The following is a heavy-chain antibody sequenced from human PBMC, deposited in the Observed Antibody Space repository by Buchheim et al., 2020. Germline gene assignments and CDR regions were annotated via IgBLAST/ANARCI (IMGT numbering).Heavy chain of an antibody. Sequence: QVQLVQSGAEVKKPGVSVKVSCKASGYTFTSYYMHWVRQAPGQGLEWMGIINPSGGSTSYAQRFQGRVTMTRDTSTSTVYMELSSLRSEDTAVYYCARGRITMVRGVISWFDPWGQGTL. CDR1: GYTFTSYY. CDR3: ARGRITMVRGVISWFDP. J-gene: IGHJ5*02. V-gene: IGHV1-46*01. CDR2: INPSGGST. D-gene: IGHD3-10*01.